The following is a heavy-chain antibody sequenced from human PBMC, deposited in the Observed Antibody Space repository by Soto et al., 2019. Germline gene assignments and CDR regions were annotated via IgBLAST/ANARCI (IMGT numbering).Heavy chain of an antibody. CDR2: ISYDGSNK. D-gene: IGHD5-18*01. V-gene: IGHV3-30-3*01. Sequence: GGSLRLSCAASGFTFSSYAMHWVRQAPGKGLEWVAVISYDGSNKYYADSVKGRFTISRDNSKNTLYLQMNSLRAEDTAVYYCARDSGYSYGFNLYYFDYWGQGTLVTVSS. CDR3: ARDSGYSYGFNLYYFDY. CDR1: GFTFSSYA. J-gene: IGHJ4*02.